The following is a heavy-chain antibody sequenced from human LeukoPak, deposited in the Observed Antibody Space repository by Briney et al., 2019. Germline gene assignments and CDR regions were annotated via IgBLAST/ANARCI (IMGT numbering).Heavy chain of an antibody. CDR1: GFTVSSNY. J-gene: IGHJ4*02. D-gene: IGHD3-10*01. CDR2: IYSGGST. CDR3: AVPTHTMVRGVVDY. V-gene: IGHV3-53*01. Sequence: PGGSLRLSCAASGFTVSSNYMSWVRQAPGKGLEWVSVIYSGGSTYYADSVKGRFTISRDNSKNTLYLQMNSLRAEDTAVYYCAVPTHTMVRGVVDYWGQGTLVTVSS.